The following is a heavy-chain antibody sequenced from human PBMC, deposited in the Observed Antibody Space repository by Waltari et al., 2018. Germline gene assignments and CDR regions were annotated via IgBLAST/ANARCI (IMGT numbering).Heavy chain of an antibody. CDR1: GFTFSSYA. V-gene: IGHV3-23*01. CDR2: ISGSGGST. J-gene: IGHJ4*02. CDR3: AKDLEGGGYSGYEGWFDY. D-gene: IGHD5-12*01. Sequence: EVQLLESGGGLVQPGGSLRLSCAASGFTFSSYAMSWVRQAPGKGLEWGSAISGSGGSTTDADPVKGRFTISRDNSKNTLYLQMNSLRAEDTAVYYCAKDLEGGGYSGYEGWFDYWGQGTLVTVSS.